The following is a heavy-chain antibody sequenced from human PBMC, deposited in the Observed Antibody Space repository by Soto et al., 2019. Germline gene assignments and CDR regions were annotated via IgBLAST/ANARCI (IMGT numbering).Heavy chain of an antibody. CDR3: AKEYIVGASYGMDV. D-gene: IGHD1-26*01. J-gene: IGHJ6*02. CDR2: ISYDGSNK. CDR1: GFTFSSYG. Sequence: PGGSLRLSCAASGFTFSSYGMHWVRQAPGKGLEWVAVISYDGSNKYYADSVKGRFTISRDNSKNTLYLQMNSLRAEDTAVYYCAKEYIVGASYGMDVWGQGTTVTVSS. V-gene: IGHV3-30*18.